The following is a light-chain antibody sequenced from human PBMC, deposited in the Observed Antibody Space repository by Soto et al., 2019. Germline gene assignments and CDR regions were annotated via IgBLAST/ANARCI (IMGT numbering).Light chain of an antibody. J-gene: IGLJ1*01. CDR1: SSDVGGYNY. V-gene: IGLV2-14*01. CDR3: SSYTSSSAYV. Sequence: QSALTQPDSVSGSPGQSITISCTGTSSDVGGYNYVSWYQQYPGKAPKFMIYDVSNRPSGVSNRFSGSKSGNTASLTISGLQAEDEADYYCSSYTSSSAYVFGTGTKLTVL. CDR2: DVS.